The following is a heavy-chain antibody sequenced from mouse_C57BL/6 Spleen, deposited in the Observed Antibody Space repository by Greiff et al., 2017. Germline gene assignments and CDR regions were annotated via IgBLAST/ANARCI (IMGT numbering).Heavy chain of an antibody. Sequence: VQLQQPGAELVMPGASVKLSCKASGYTFTSYWMHWVKQRPGQGLEWIGEIDPSDSYTNYNQKFKGKSTLTVDKSSSTAYMQLSSLTSEDSAVYYCAKASRYGSSPYFDYWGQGTTLTVSS. CDR2: IDPSDSYT. V-gene: IGHV1-69*01. CDR3: AKASRYGSSPYFDY. J-gene: IGHJ2*01. CDR1: GYTFTSYW. D-gene: IGHD1-1*01.